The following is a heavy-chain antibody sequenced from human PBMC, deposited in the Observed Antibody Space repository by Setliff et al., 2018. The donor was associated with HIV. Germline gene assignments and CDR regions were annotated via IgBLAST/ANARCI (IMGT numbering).Heavy chain of an antibody. V-gene: IGHV4-31*03. CDR3: ARSDRTLLWFGESVGWFDP. D-gene: IGHD3-10*01. CDR2: IYYTGST. CDR1: GGSISSGGYY. J-gene: IGHJ5*02. Sequence: SETLSLTCTVSGGSISSGGYYWSWIRQLPGKGLEWIGYIYYTGSTYYNPSLKSRVTISVDTSKSQFSLKLSSVTAADSAVYYCARSDRTLLWFGESVGWFDPWGQGTLVTAPQ.